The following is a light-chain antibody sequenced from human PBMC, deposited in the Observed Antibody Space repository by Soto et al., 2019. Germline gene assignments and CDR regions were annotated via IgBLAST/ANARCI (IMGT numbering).Light chain of an antibody. CDR1: ESVSSNY. V-gene: IGKV3-20*01. J-gene: IGKJ4*01. CDR2: GAS. CDR3: QQYGSSPLT. Sequence: PGERATLSCSASESVSSNYLAWYQQKPGQAPRLLVYGASRRATDIPDRFSGSGSGTDFTLTISRLEPEDFAVFYCQQYGSSPLTFGGGTKVDIK.